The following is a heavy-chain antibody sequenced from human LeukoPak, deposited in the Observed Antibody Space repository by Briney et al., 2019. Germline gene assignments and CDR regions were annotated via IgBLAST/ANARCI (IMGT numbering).Heavy chain of an antibody. J-gene: IGHJ4*02. Sequence: GGALRLSCAASGFTFSSYAMSWVRQAPGKGLEWVSVLYSGGETFYADSVKGRFTISRDSSKNTLYLQMNSLRVEDTAVYYCAREGGYGRPLHYWGQGTLVTVSS. CDR2: LYSGGET. D-gene: IGHD6-25*01. CDR3: AREGGYGRPLHY. V-gene: IGHV3-66*01. CDR1: GFTFSSYA.